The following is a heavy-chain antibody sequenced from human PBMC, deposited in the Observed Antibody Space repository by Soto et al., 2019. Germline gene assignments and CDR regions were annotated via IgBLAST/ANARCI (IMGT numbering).Heavy chain of an antibody. CDR1: GFIFSTYA. D-gene: IGHD2-8*01. CDR3: ARDRCTNGVCYAPSDD. CDR2: ISSNGRST. V-gene: IGHV3-64*01. Sequence: EVKLVESGGGLVQPGGSLRLSCATSGFIFSTYAMHWVRQAPGKGLEYVSAISSNGRSTYYANSVKGRFTISRDNSKNTLYLQMDSLRAVDMAAYYCARDRCTNGVCYAPSDDWGQGTLVTVSS. J-gene: IGHJ1*01.